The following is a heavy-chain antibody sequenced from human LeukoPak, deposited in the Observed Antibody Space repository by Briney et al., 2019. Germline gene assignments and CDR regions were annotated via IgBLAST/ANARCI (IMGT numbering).Heavy chain of an antibody. CDR2: ISAYNGNT. CDR3: ARDRMTSVTTYLGYRAEYFQY. D-gene: IGHD4-17*01. J-gene: IGHJ1*01. Sequence: ASVKVSCKASGYTFTSYGISWVRQAPGQGLEWMGWISAYNGNTNYAQKLQGRVTMTRDTSTSTVYMELSSLKSEDTAVYYCARDRMTSVTTYLGYRAEYFQYWGQGTLVTVSS. CDR1: GYTFTSYG. V-gene: IGHV1-18*01.